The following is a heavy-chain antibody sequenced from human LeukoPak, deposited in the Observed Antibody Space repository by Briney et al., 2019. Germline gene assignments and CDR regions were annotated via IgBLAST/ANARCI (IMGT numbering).Heavy chain of an antibody. V-gene: IGHV4-59*11. J-gene: IGHJ4*02. D-gene: IGHD5-18*01. CDR3: ATIKRGNIYGYFDF. CDR2: MLDTVTT. Sequence: NPSETLSLTCTVSGDSMNSHYWRWLRQPPGKGLEWIGYMLDTVTTKDNPSLKSRFTLSADTSKNQFSLRLTSVTAADTAVYYCATIKRGNIYGYFDFWGQGILVTVSS. CDR1: GDSMNSHY.